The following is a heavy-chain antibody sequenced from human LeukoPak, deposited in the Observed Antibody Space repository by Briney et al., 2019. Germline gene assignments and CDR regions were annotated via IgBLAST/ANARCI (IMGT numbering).Heavy chain of an antibody. V-gene: IGHV4-34*01. D-gene: IGHD3-10*01. Sequence: SETLSLTCAVYGGSFSGYYWSWIRQPPGKGLEWIGEINHSGSTNYNPSLKSRVTISVDTSKNKFSLKLSSVTAADTAVYYCARSRGYYGSGSYLLYYYGMDVWGQGTTVTVSS. CDR3: ARSRGYYGSGSYLLYYYGMDV. J-gene: IGHJ6*02. CDR1: GGSFSGYY. CDR2: INHSGST.